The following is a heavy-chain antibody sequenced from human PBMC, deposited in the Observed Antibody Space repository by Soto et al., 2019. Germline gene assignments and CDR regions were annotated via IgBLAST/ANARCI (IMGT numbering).Heavy chain of an antibody. V-gene: IGHV1-18*01. CDR1: GYTFRNYG. CDR3: ARDRQWEPLLY. J-gene: IGHJ4*02. CDR2: VSAYNRNS. Sequence: QVRLVQSGSEVKKPGASVRVTCKASGYTFRNYGISWVREAPGQGLEWMGWVSAYNRNSNYAQKFEDRVIMTADTATSTAYLELRGLRSDDTAIYYCARDRQWEPLLYWGQGTLVTVSS. D-gene: IGHD1-26*01.